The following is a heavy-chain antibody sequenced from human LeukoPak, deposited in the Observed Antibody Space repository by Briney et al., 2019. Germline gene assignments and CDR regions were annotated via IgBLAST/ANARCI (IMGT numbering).Heavy chain of an antibody. CDR2: IKEDGSEK. CDR1: GFIFTDYW. Sequence: GGSLRLSCAASGFIFTDYWMYWVRPAPGRGLAWVANIKEDGSEKNYVDSVKGRFTISRDNSKNTLYLQMNSLGAEDTAVYYCAKDRVTAMVTKYYGMDVWGQGTTVTVSS. D-gene: IGHD5-18*01. V-gene: IGHV3-7*01. CDR3: AKDRVTAMVTKYYGMDV. J-gene: IGHJ6*02.